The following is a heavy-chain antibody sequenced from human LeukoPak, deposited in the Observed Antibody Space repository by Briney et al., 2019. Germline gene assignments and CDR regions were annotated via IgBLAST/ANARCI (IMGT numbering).Heavy chain of an antibody. CDR3: AKVREMTTVVTPGFDY. J-gene: IGHJ4*02. D-gene: IGHD4-23*01. V-gene: IGHV3-30*18. CDR2: ISYDGSNK. CDR1: GFTFSSYG. Sequence: GRSLRLSCAASGFTFSSYGMHWVRQAPGKGLEWVVVISYDGSNKYYADSVKGRFTISRDNSKNTLDLQMNSLRPEDTAVYYCAKVREMTTVVTPGFDYWGQGTPVTVSS.